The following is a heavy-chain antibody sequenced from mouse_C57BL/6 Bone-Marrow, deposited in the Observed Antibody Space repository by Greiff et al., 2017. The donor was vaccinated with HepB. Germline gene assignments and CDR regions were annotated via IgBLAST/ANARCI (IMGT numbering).Heavy chain of an antibody. CDR2: IHPNSGST. V-gene: IGHV1-64*01. J-gene: IGHJ2*01. CDR1: GYTFTSYW. Sequence: QVQLQQSGAELVKPGASVKFSCKASGYTFTSYWMHWVKQRPGQGLEWIGMIHPNSGSTNYNEKFKSKATLTVDKSSSTAYMQLSSLTSEDSAVYYCARSEAYCNYVGYWGQGTTLTVSS. D-gene: IGHD6-5*01. CDR3: ARSEAYCNYVGY.